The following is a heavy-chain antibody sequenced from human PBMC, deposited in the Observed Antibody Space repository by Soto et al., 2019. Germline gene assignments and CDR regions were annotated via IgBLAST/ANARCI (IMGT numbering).Heavy chain of an antibody. Sequence: ASAKASCNASGYTFTSYFISWVRQAPGQGLEWMGWISAYNGNTNYAQKLQGRVTMTTDTSTSTAYMELRSLRSDDTAVYYWASSHLMQWLEVAVDYWGQRTLVTVSS. J-gene: IGHJ4*02. CDR3: ASSHLMQWLEVAVDY. CDR1: GYTFTSYF. V-gene: IGHV1-18*01. D-gene: IGHD6-19*01. CDR2: ISAYNGNT.